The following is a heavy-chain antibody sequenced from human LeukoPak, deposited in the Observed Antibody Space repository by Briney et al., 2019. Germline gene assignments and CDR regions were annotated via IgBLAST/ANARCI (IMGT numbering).Heavy chain of an antibody. CDR3: ARGRRYFDWLLRGYYFDY. V-gene: IGHV4-34*01. J-gene: IGHJ4*02. CDR1: GGSFSGYY. D-gene: IGHD3-9*01. Sequence: SETLSLTCAVDGGSFSGYYWSWIRQPPGKGLEWIGEINHSGSTNYNPSLKSRVTISVDTSKNQFSLKLSSVTAADTAVYYCARGRRYFDWLLRGYYFDYWGQGTLVTVSS. CDR2: INHSGST.